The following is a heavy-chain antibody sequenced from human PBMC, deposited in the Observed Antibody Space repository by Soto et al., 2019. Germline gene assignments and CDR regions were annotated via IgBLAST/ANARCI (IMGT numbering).Heavy chain of an antibody. J-gene: IGHJ3*02. D-gene: IGHD4-17*01. CDR1: GYTFTSYD. Sequence: PSVKVSCKASGYTFTSYDINWVRQATGQGLEWMGWMNPNSGNTGYAQKFQGRVTMTRNTSISTAYMELSSLRSEDTAVYYCAKSVTTNFDAFDIWGQGTMVTVSS. CDR3: AKSVTTNFDAFDI. V-gene: IGHV1-8*01. CDR2: MNPNSGNT.